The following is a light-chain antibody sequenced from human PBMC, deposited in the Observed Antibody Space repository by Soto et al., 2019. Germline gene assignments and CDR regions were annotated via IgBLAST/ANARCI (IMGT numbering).Light chain of an antibody. CDR3: QHYYNSPYT. CDR1: QSISSSY. V-gene: IGKV3-20*01. CDR2: GAS. Sequence: EIVLTQSPGTLSLSPGERATLSCRASQSISSSYLAWYQQKPGQAPRLLIYGASSGATVIPDRFSGSGSGTDITSNISSLDPEDLAEYYWQHYYNSPYTVGRGTNLEIK. J-gene: IGKJ2*01.